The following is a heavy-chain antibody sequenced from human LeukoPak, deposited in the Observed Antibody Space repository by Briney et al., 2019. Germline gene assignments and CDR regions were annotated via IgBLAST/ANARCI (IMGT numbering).Heavy chain of an antibody. V-gene: IGHV4-39*01. CDR2: IYYTGNT. J-gene: IGHJ5*02. Sequence: SSETLSLTCTVSGGSIISGDYYWGWIRQPPGKGLEWIGHIYYTGNTFYNPSLKSRVTISVDTSKDQFSLRLSSVTAADTAMYYCARRSGSYSSRWFDPWGQGTLVTVSS. D-gene: IGHD1-26*01. CDR3: ARRSGSYSSRWFDP. CDR1: GGSIISGDYY.